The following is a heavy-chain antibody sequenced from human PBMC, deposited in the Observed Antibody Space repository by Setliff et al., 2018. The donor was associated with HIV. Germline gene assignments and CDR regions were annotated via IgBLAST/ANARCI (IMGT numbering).Heavy chain of an antibody. Sequence: ETLSLTCTVSGGSIKSSSYYWGWIRQPPGKGLEWIGSIYYSGNTYYNPSLKSRVTISVDTSRNQFSLRLSSVTAADTAIYYCARVPTSSWYVTTQRTEEYFQQWGQGTLVTVSS. D-gene: IGHD6-13*01. CDR2: IYYSGNT. CDR1: GGSIKSSSYY. J-gene: IGHJ1*01. CDR3: ARVPTSSWYVTTQRTEEYFQQ. V-gene: IGHV4-39*07.